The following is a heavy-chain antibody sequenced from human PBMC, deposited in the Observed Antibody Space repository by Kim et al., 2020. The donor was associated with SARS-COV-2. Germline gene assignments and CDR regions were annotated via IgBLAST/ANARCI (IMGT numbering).Heavy chain of an antibody. CDR2: SFYSGTT. V-gene: IGHV4-39*01. CDR3: VVYSRWSGWFDP. J-gene: IGHJ5*02. D-gene: IGHD3-22*01. Sequence: SETLSLTCTVSGGSLSRSDVYWGWIRQPPGKGLEWIGISFYSGTTFYNPSLKRRVTISVDTSKNQFSLRLTSVTSADTAVYYCVVYSRWSGWFDPWGQGT. CDR1: GGSLSRSDVY.